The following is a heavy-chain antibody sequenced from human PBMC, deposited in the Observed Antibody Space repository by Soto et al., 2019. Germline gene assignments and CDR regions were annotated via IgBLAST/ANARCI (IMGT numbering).Heavy chain of an antibody. CDR1: GFTFSSYG. D-gene: IGHD3-10*01. Sequence: QVQLVESGGGVVQPGRSLRLSCAASGFTFSSYGMHWVRQAPGKGLEWVAVISYDGSNKYYADSVKGRFTISRDNSKNTLYLQMNSRRAEDTAVYYCAKELNYYGSARQDYIWGSDYWGQGTLVTVSS. CDR2: ISYDGSNK. V-gene: IGHV3-30*18. CDR3: AKELNYYGSARQDYIWGSDY. J-gene: IGHJ4*02.